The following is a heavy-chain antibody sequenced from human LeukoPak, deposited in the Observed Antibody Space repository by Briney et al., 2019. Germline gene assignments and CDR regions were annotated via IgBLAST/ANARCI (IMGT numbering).Heavy chain of an antibody. CDR1: GGSRISADTY. D-gene: IGHD4-17*01. CDR3: TRDSTVTNGGDWYFDL. J-gene: IGHJ2*01. Sequence: PSETLSLTCTVSGGSRISADTYWTWIRQSPGKGLEWIGYFYYNGRTYYNPSLKSRVTISGDTSKNQFSLKLNSVTAVDTAVYYCTRDSTVTNGGDWYFDLWGRGTLVTVSS. V-gene: IGHV4-30-4*01. CDR2: FYYNGRT.